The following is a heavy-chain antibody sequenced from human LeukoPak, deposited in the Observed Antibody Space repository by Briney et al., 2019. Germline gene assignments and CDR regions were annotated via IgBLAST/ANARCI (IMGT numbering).Heavy chain of an antibody. CDR3: TTHSRIAAAGTFDY. J-gene: IGHJ4*02. CDR2: IKSKTDGGTT. CDR1: GFTFSAYA. Sequence: GGSLRLSCAASGFTFSAYAMSWVRQAPGKGLEWVGRIKSKTDGGTTDYAAPVKGRFTISRDDSKDTLYLQMNSLETEDTAVYYCTTHSRIAAAGTFDYWGQGTLVTVSS. D-gene: IGHD6-13*01. V-gene: IGHV3-15*01.